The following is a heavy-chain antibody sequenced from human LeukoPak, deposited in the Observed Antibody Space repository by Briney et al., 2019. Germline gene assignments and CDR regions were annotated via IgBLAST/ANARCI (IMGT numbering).Heavy chain of an antibody. CDR1: GGSFSGYY. V-gene: IGHV4-34*01. J-gene: IGHJ6*03. CDR3: ATNYGSGSYYGSSYYYYMDV. Sequence: PSETLSLTCAVYGGSFSGYYWSWIRQPPGKGLEWIGEINHSGSTNYNPSLKSRVTISVDTSKNQFSLKLSSVTAADTAVYYCATNYGSGSYYGSSYYYYMDVWGKGTTVTISS. D-gene: IGHD3-10*01. CDR2: INHSGST.